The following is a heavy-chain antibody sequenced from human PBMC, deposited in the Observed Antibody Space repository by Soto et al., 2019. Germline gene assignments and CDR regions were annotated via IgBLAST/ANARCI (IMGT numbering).Heavy chain of an antibody. V-gene: IGHV3-21*01. J-gene: IGHJ5*02. Sequence: PVGSLRLSCAASGFTFSSYSMNWVRQAPGKGLEWVSSISSSSSYIYYADSVKGRFTISRDNAKNSLYLQMNSLRAEDTAVYYCARGILVGYCSSTSCYTAWFDPWGQGTLVTVSS. CDR2: ISSSSSYI. D-gene: IGHD2-2*02. CDR3: ARGILVGYCSSTSCYTAWFDP. CDR1: GFTFSSYS.